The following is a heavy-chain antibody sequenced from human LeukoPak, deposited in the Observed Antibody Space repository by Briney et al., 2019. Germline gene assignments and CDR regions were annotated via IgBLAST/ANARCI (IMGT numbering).Heavy chain of an antibody. CDR3: AKDRTGLPSWYFDL. Sequence: PGRSLRLSCAASGFTFRSYGMRWVRQAPGRGRGWVTFIRYDGNIKNYADSVKGRFTISRDNSKNTLYLQMNSLRVEDTAVYYCAKDRTGLPSWYFDLWGRGTLVTVSS. V-gene: IGHV3-30*02. J-gene: IGHJ2*01. CDR2: IRYDGNIK. CDR1: GFTFRSYG. D-gene: IGHD5-12*01.